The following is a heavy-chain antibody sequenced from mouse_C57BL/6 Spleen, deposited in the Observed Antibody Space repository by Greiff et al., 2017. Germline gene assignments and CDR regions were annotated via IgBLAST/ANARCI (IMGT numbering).Heavy chain of an antibody. CDR2: IDPETGGT. J-gene: IGHJ3*01. Sequence: QVHVKQSGAELVRPGASVTLSCKASGYTFTDYEMHWVKQTPVHGLEWIGAIDPETGGTAYNQKFKGKAILTADKSSSTAYMELRSLTSEDSAVYYCTRLGPFAYWGQGTLVTVSA. CDR1: GYTFTDYE. V-gene: IGHV1-15*01. CDR3: TRLGPFAY.